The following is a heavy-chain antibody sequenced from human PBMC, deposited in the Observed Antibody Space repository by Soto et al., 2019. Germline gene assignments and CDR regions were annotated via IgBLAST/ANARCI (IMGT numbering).Heavy chain of an antibody. CDR1: GFAISRGYY. CDR2: IYPSVSS. D-gene: IGHD1-1*01. CDR3: ASEKVGTAFFDN. V-gene: IGHV4-38-2*02. J-gene: IGHJ4*02. Sequence: SETLSLTCSVSGFAISRGYYWSWVRQPPGKGLGWIGSIYPSVSSYHNPSLATRLRLSIDTSKNQFTLNLTSVTAADTALYFWASEKVGTAFFDNGGQGIQVTVSS.